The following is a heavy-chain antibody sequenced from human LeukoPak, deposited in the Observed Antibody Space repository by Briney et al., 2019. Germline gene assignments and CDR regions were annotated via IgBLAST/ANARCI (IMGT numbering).Heavy chain of an antibody. V-gene: IGHV3-66*01. CDR2: LFPDDQT. J-gene: IGHJ1*01. CDR1: GFVVSTNY. CDR3: ARAEFRRDGFKF. D-gene: IGHD3-10*01. Sequence: PGVSLRLSCAASGFVVSTNYMNWVRQAPGKGLEWVAVLFPDDQTPYADSVRGRFTIPTQNSDNSVHLQMSALRPEDTAVYFCARAEFRRDGFKFWGQG.